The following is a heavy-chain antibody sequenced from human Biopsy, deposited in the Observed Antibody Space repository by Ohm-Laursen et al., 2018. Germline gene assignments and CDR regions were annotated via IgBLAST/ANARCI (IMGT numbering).Heavy chain of an antibody. Sequence: ASVKVSCNASGYTFTTYAISWVRQAPGQGLEWMGWISTYNGNTNYAQKVQGRVAMTTDTSTSTAYMELRSLRSDDTAVYYCARGVGSMVRGVIINVNNWFDPWGQGTLVTVSS. D-gene: IGHD3-10*01. V-gene: IGHV1-18*01. CDR1: GYTFTTYA. CDR3: ARGVGSMVRGVIINVNNWFDP. CDR2: ISTYNGNT. J-gene: IGHJ5*02.